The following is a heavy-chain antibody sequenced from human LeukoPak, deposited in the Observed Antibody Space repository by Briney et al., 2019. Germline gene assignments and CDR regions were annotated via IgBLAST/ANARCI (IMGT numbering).Heavy chain of an antibody. CDR2: INPNSGGT. J-gene: IGHJ5*02. D-gene: IGHD3-10*01. V-gene: IGHV1-2*02. Sequence: ASVKVSCKASGYTFTGYYMHWVRQAPGQGLEWMGWINPNSGGTNYAQKFQGRVTMTRDTPISTAYMELSRLRSDDTAVYYCARVRVTMVRGVHDNWFDPWGQGTLVTVSS. CDR1: GYTFTGYY. CDR3: ARVRVTMVRGVHDNWFDP.